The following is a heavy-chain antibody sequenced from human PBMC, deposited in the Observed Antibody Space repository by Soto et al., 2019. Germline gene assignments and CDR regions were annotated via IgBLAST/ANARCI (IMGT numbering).Heavy chain of an antibody. CDR2: IYSGGST. Sequence: EEQLVESGGDLVQPGGSLRLSCAASGFTVSNNYMSWVRQAPGKGLEWVSLIYSGGSTYYADSVKGRFTISRDSSKNTLYIKMNRLRAEDTAMYYCAAYSHKGYWGQGTLVTVSS. J-gene: IGHJ4*02. D-gene: IGHD3-16*01. V-gene: IGHV3-66*01. CDR1: GFTVSNNY. CDR3: AAYSHKGY.